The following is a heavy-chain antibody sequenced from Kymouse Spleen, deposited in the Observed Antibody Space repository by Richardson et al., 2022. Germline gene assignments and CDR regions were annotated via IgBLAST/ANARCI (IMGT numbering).Heavy chain of an antibody. CDR3: ARRVLRFLEWLFDP. Sequence: QVQLQQWGAGLLKPSETLSLTCAVYGGSFSGYYWSWIRQPPGKGLEWIGEINHSGSTNYNPSLKSRVTISVDTSKNQFSLKLSSVTAADTAVYYCARRVLRFLEWLFDPWGQGTLVTVSS. CDR2: INHSGST. J-gene: IGHJ5*02. CDR1: GGSFSGYY. D-gene: IGHD3-3*01. V-gene: IGHV4-34*01.